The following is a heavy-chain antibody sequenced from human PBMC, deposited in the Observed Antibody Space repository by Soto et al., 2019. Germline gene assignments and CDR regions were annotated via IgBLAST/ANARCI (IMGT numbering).Heavy chain of an antibody. J-gene: IGHJ5*02. CDR1: GGSISSDDYF. CDR3: ARDLAYCAAGSCYAKWGS. CDR2: IYYSGT. V-gene: IGHV4-30-4*01. D-gene: IGHD2-15*01. Sequence: SETLSLTCTVSGGSISSDDYFWSWIRQPPGKGLEWIGFIYYSGTYYNPSLESRASISVDTSKNQFSLELTSVTAADTAVYYCARDLAYCAAGSCYAKWGSWGQGTLVTVSS.